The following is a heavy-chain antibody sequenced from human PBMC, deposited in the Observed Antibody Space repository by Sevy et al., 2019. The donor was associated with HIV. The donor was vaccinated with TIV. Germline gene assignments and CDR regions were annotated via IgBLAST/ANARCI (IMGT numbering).Heavy chain of an antibody. Sequence: GGSLRLSCAASGFTFSSYAMSWVRQAPGKGLEWVSAISGSGGSTYYADSVKGRFTISRDNSKNTLYLQMNSLRAEDTAVYYCAKVQEDSSGYYPGAFDIWGQGTMVTVSS. J-gene: IGHJ3*02. D-gene: IGHD3-22*01. CDR2: ISGSGGST. CDR1: GFTFSSYA. V-gene: IGHV3-23*01. CDR3: AKVQEDSSGYYPGAFDI.